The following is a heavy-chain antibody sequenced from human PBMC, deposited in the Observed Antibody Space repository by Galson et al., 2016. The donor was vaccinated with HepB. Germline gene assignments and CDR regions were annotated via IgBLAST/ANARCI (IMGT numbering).Heavy chain of an antibody. Sequence: ETLSLTCTVSGGPISGYHWSWIRQPAGKGLEWIGRIYTSGSTHYNPSLKSRVTMSVDTSKNQFSLKLTSVTAADTAVYYCAREGCSGGSCYSGYNWFDPWGQGTLVTVSS. J-gene: IGHJ5*02. D-gene: IGHD2-15*01. CDR1: GGPISGYH. CDR2: IYTSGST. V-gene: IGHV4-4*07. CDR3: AREGCSGGSCYSGYNWFDP.